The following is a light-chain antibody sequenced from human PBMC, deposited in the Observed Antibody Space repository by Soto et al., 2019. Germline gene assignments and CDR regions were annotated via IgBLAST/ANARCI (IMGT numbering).Light chain of an antibody. CDR1: RDVGSD. CDR2: AAS. Sequence: QMTQSPSSLSASVGEKIIITCRASRDVGSDVSWYQQKPGQAPKLLIYAASNLYTGVPSRFSGSRSGTGSTLTISSLQPEDFASYYCLQDYGDSWTFGQGTKVDIK. V-gene: IGKV1-6*01. J-gene: IGKJ1*01. CDR3: LQDYGDSWT.